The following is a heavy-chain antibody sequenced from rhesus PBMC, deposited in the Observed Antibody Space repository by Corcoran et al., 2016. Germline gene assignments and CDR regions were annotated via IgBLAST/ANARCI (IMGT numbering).Heavy chain of an antibody. CDR1: GYTFTDYY. V-gene: IGHV1-111*02. Sequence: EVQLVQSGAEVKKPGASVKISCKASGYTFTDYYVHWVRQAPGKGLEWMGRVDPEEGEAIHAQKFQDRVTITAETSTDTAYMELSSLRSEDTAVYYCARGYCIGSDCYAYFDYWGQGVLVTVSS. CDR3: ARGYCIGSDCYAYFDY. D-gene: IGHD2-21*01. J-gene: IGHJ4*01. CDR2: VDPEEGEA.